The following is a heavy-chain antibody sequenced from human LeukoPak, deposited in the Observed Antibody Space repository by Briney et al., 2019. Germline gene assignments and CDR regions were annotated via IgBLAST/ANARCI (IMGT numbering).Heavy chain of an antibody. CDR3: ARDGDYVWGSYRPD. Sequence: PGGSLRLSCAASGFTFSAYEMNWFRQAPGKGLEWVSYIGSSGSTVYYADSVKGRFTISRDNAKNSLYLQMNSLRAEDTAVYYCARDGDYVWGSYRPDWGQGTLVTVSS. J-gene: IGHJ4*02. D-gene: IGHD3-16*02. CDR2: IGSSGSTV. CDR1: GFTFSAYE. V-gene: IGHV3-48*03.